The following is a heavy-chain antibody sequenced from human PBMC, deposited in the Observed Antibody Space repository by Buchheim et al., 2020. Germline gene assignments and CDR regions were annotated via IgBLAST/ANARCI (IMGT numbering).Heavy chain of an antibody. J-gene: IGHJ4*02. Sequence: QVQLVESGRGVVQPGRSLRLSCAASGFTFSSYGMHWVRQAPGTGLEWVADIWYDGSNKSHADSVKGRFTISRDTSKNTLYLTLPPQRAEDTAVYYCARDYNWNDPFYFDYWGKGTL. CDR1: GFTFSSYG. CDR2: IWYDGSNK. D-gene: IGHD1-20*01. CDR3: ARDYNWNDPFYFDY. V-gene: IGHV3-33*01.